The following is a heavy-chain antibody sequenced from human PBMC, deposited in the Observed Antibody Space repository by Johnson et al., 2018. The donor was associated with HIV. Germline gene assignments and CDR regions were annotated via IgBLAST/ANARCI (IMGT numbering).Heavy chain of an antibody. CDR2: INWNGGST. J-gene: IGHJ3*02. Sequence: VQLVESGGGLERPGGSLRLSCAASGFTFDDYGVSWVRQAPGKGLEWVSGINWNGGSTGYADSVKGRFTISRDNAKNSLYLQMNGLRAEDTALYYCARDIMYLYAFDIWGQGTMVTVSS. D-gene: IGHD3-16*01. CDR3: ARDIMYLYAFDI. V-gene: IGHV3-20*04. CDR1: GFTFDDYG.